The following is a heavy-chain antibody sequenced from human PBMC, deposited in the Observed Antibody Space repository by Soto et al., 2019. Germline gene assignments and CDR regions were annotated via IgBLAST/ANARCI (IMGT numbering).Heavy chain of an antibody. Sequence: QVQLVESGGGLVKPGGSLRLSRATSGFTFSDYYMSWIRQAPGKGLEWVSYISSGGNTVDHADSAKGRFTISRDNAKNSVYLQMNSLRAEDTAVYYCAKDLMAAANTGWFDPWGQGTLVTVSS. J-gene: IGHJ5*02. CDR2: ISSGGNTV. D-gene: IGHD6-13*01. V-gene: IGHV3-11*01. CDR1: GFTFSDYY. CDR3: AKDLMAAANTGWFDP.